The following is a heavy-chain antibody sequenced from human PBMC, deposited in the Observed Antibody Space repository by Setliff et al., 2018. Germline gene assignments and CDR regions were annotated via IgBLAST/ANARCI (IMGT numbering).Heavy chain of an antibody. CDR3: ARVAIMGPPS. J-gene: IGHJ5*02. V-gene: IGHV1-2*02. D-gene: IGHD3-16*01. CDR2: INPNTGGT. Sequence: ASVKVSCKASGYAVTGYHIHWVRQAPGQGPEWMGWINPNTGGTNYAQKFQGRVTMTRDTSITTAYMELSSLRSDDTAVYYCARVAIMGPPSWGQGTLGTVPQ. CDR1: GYAVTGYH.